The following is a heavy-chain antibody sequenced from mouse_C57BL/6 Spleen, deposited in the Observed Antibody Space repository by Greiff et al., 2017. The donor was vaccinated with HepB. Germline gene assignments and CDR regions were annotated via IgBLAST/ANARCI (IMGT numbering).Heavy chain of an antibody. D-gene: IGHD4-1*01. CDR2: INPSTGGT. J-gene: IGHJ4*01. V-gene: IGHV1-42*01. CDR3: ARRTNWHAMDD. CDR1: GYSFTGYY. Sequence: EVKLVESGPELVKPGASVKISCKASGYSFTGYYMNWVKQSPEKSLEWIGEINPSTGGTTYNQKFKAKATLTVDKSSSTAYMQLKSLTSEDSAVYYCARRTNWHAMDDWGQGTSVTVSS.